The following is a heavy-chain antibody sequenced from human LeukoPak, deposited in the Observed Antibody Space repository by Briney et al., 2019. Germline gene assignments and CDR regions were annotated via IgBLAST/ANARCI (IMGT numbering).Heavy chain of an antibody. V-gene: IGHV4-59*01. CDR1: GGSISSDY. Sequence: SETLSLTCTVSGGSISSDYWCWSWLRPGAGLGWVGYFYYSGSTNYNPSLKSRVTISVDTSKNQFSLKLSSVTAANTAVYYCARGQQQWLVLPFDYWGQGTLVTVSS. J-gene: IGHJ4*02. CDR2: FYYSGST. D-gene: IGHD6-19*01. CDR3: ARGQQQWLVLPFDY.